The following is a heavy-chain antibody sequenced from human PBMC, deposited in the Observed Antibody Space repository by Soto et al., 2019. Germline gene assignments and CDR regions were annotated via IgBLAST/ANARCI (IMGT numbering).Heavy chain of an antibody. V-gene: IGHV3-48*01. CDR2: ISSSSSTT. CDR3: ARDAVPAAMLLRYYYYMDV. CDR1: GFTFSSYA. J-gene: IGHJ6*03. D-gene: IGHD2-2*01. Sequence: GGSLRLSCAASGFTFSSYAMSWVRQAPGKGLEWVSYISSSSSTTYYADSVKGRFTISRDNAKNSLYLQMNSLRAEDTAVYYCARDAVPAAMLLRYYYYMDVRGKGTTVTVSS.